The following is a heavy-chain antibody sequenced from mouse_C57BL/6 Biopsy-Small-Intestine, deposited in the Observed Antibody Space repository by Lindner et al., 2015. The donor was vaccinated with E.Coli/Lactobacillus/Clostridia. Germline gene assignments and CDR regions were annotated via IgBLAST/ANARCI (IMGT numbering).Heavy chain of an antibody. D-gene: IGHD1-1*01. CDR1: GYAFTNYL. V-gene: IGHV1-54*01. CDR2: INPGSGTT. CDR3: SGYYGAY. J-gene: IGHJ3*01. Sequence: VQLQESGAELVRPGTSVKVSCKASGYAFTNYLMEWIKQRPGQGLEWIGVINPGSGTTNYNEKFKGKATLTADKSSTTAYMQLSSLTSEDSAVYFCSGYYGAYWGQGSPVTVSA.